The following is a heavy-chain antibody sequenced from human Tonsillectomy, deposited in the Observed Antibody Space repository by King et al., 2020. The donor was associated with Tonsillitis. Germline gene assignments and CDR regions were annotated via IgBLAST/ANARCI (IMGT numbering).Heavy chain of an antibody. D-gene: IGHD2-15*01. Sequence: VQLVESGGGLVQPGGSLKLSCAASGVTFSGSAMHWVRQASGKGLEWVGRIRSKANSYATAYAASVKGRFTISRDDSKNTAYMQMNSLKTEDTAVYYCTRGGYCSGGSCYSGNYWGQGTLVTVSS. CDR3: TRGGYCSGGSCYSGNY. J-gene: IGHJ4*02. CDR2: IRSKANSYAT. CDR1: GVTFSGSA. V-gene: IGHV3-73*02.